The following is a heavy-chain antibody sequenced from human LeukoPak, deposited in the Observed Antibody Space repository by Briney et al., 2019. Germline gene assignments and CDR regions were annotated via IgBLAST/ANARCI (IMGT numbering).Heavy chain of an antibody. D-gene: IGHD3-22*01. V-gene: IGHV1-46*01. CDR2: INPSGGST. CDR3: ARAGGYYYDSSGYYYEFGY. J-gene: IGHJ4*02. Sequence: GASVKVSCKASGGTFSSYAISWVRQAPGQGLEWMGIINPSGGSTSYAQKFQGRVTMTRDTSTSTVYMELSSLRSEDTAVYYCARAGGYYYDSSGYYYEFGYWGQGTLVTVSS. CDR1: GGTFSSYA.